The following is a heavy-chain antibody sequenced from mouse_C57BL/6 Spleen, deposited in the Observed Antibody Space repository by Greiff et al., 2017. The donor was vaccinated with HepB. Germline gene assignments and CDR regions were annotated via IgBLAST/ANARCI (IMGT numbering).Heavy chain of an antibody. CDR3: TRGGYYGTAGWYFDV. CDR1: GYTFTNYE. J-gene: IGHJ1*03. V-gene: IGHV1-15*01. Sequence: VKLMESGAELVRPGASVTLSCKASGYTFTNYEMHWVKQTPVHGLEWIGAIDPETGGTAYNQKFKGKAILTADKSSSTAYMELRSLTSEDSAVYYCTRGGYYGTAGWYFDVWGTGTTVTVSS. CDR2: IDPETGGT. D-gene: IGHD1-1*01.